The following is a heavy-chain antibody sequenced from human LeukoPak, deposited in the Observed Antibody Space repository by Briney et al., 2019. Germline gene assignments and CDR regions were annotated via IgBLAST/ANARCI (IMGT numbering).Heavy chain of an antibody. CDR1: GFTFSSYT. V-gene: IGHV3-23*01. J-gene: IGHJ5*02. D-gene: IGHD2-21*01. CDR2: ITSSGDTT. Sequence: GGSLRLSCAASGFTFSSYTMTWVRQAPGKGLEWVSAITSSGDTTFYADSVKGRFTISRDNSENTVYVQMKSLRAEDTAVYYCAKGGSSYPNYCVPWGQGTLVTVSS. CDR3: AKGGSSYPNYCVP.